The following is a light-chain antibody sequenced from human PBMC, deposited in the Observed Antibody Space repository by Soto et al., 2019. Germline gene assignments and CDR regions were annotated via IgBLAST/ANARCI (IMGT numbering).Light chain of an antibody. V-gene: IGKV1-6*01. CDR1: QGISND. CDR2: AAS. CDR3: LQDYDYPLT. J-gene: IGKJ4*01. Sequence: AIQMTKSPSSLAASVGDRVTITCRASQGISNDLGWYQQKPGKAPKLLIYAASTLPSGGPSRFSGSGSGTDFTLTIGSLQPEDFATYYCLQDYDYPLTFGGGTKVEIK.